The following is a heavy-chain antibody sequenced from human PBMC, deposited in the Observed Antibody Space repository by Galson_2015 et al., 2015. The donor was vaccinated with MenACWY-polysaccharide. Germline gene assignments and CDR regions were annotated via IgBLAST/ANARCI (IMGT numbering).Heavy chain of an antibody. V-gene: IGHV3-7*01. CDR1: GFTFSSYW. CDR3: ARTLRFRDFDY. J-gene: IGHJ4*02. Sequence: SLRLSCAASGFTFSSYWMSWVRQAPGKGLEWVANIKQDGSEKYYVDSVKGRFTISRDNSKNTLYLQMNSLRAEDTAVYYCARTLRFRDFDYWGQGTLVTVSS. CDR2: IKQDGSEK. D-gene: IGHD3-3*01.